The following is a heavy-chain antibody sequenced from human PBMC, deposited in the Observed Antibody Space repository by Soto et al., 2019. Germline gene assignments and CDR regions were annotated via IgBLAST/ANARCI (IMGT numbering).Heavy chain of an antibody. D-gene: IGHD3-22*01. V-gene: IGHV6-1*01. Sequence: PSQTLSLTCAISGDSVSSNSAAWNWIRQSPSRGLEWLGRTYYRSKWYNDYAVSVKSRITINPDTSKNQFSLQLNSVTPEDTAVYYCARGRITMIVVVPENAFDIWGQGTMVTVSS. CDR1: GDSVSSNSAA. J-gene: IGHJ3*02. CDR3: ARGRITMIVVVPENAFDI. CDR2: TYYRSKWYN.